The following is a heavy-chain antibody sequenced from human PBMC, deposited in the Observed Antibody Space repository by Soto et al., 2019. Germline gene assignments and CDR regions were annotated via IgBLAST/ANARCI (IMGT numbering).Heavy chain of an antibody. CDR2: IYPSGST. J-gene: IGHJ4*02. Sequence: SETLSLTCTVSGGSISCHSWIWIRQPAGKGLEWIGHIYPSGSTSYNPSLRSRVTMSLDTSSNQIFLNLTSVTAADTAVFYCVRGRSYSVYDFWGPGTLVTVSS. V-gene: IGHV4-4*07. CDR1: GGSISCHS. CDR3: VRGRSYSVYDF. D-gene: IGHD5-12*01.